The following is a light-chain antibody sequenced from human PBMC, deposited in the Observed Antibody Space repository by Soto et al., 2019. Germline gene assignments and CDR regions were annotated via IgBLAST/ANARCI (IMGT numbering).Light chain of an antibody. CDR3: QPYDNSGALT. CDR1: QSVSSTNY. CDR2: GAS. V-gene: IGKV3-20*01. J-gene: IGKJ4*01. Sequence: EIVLTQSPGTLSLSPGERATLSCRASQSVSSTNYLAWYQQKPGQAPRLLIYGASNRATGIPERFSGSGSGTDFTLTISRVEPEDLAVYYCQPYDNSGALTFGGGTKVEIK.